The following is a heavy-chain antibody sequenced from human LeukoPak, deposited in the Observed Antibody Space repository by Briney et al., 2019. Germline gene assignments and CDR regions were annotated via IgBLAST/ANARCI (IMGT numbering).Heavy chain of an antibody. CDR2: INHSGST. CDR3: ARGRGIAVAGNFYY. J-gene: IGHJ4*02. V-gene: IGHV4-34*01. D-gene: IGHD6-19*01. CDR1: GGSFSGYY. Sequence: PSETLSLTCAVYGGSFSGYYWSWIRQPPGKGLEWIGEINHSGSTNYNPSLKSRVTISVDTSKNQFSLKLSSVTAADTALYYCARGRGIAVAGNFYYWGQGTLVTVSS.